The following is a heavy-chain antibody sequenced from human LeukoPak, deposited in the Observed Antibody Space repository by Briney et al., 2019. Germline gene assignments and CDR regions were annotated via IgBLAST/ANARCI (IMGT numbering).Heavy chain of an antibody. CDR2: ISTYNGNT. D-gene: IGHD3-3*02. V-gene: IGHV1-18*04. Sequence: AASVKVSCKASGHTFTGYYMHWVRQAPGQGLEWMGWISTYNGNTKIVENLKGRVTMTTDTSTSTAYMEMRSLTSDDTAVYFCARGIRGLGGAFYLDLWGQGTLVTVSS. CDR3: ARGIRGLGGAFYLDL. CDR1: GHTFTGYY. J-gene: IGHJ4*02.